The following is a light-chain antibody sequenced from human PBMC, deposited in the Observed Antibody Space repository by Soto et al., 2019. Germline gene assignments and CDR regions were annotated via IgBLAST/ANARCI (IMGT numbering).Light chain of an antibody. CDR2: DDS. CDR3: QVWDSSSDLVV. V-gene: IGLV3-21*02. CDR1: NIGSKS. Sequence: SYELTQPPSVSVAPGQTARITCGGNNIGSKSVHWYQQKPGQAPVLVVYDDSDRPPGIPERFSGSNSGNTATLTISRVEAEDEADYYCQVWDSSSDLVVFGGGTKLTVL. J-gene: IGLJ2*01.